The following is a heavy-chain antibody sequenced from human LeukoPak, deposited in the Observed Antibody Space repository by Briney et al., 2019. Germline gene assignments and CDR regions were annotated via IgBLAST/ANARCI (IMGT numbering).Heavy chain of an antibody. V-gene: IGHV3-23*01. CDR3: AKDRIVVVPAAIGTDY. CDR2: ISGSGGST. Sequence: GGSLRLSCAASGFTFSSYAMSWVRQAPGKGLEWVSAISGSGGSTYYADSVKGRFTISRDNSKNTLYLQMNSLRAEDTAVYYCAKDRIVVVPAAIGTDYWGQGTLVTVSS. D-gene: IGHD2-2*01. J-gene: IGHJ4*02. CDR1: GFTFSSYA.